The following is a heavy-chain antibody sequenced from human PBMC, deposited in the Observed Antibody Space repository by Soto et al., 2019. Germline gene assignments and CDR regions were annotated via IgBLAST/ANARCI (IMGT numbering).Heavy chain of an antibody. Sequence: SETLSLTCTVSGGSISGDHWNWIRQPPGKGLEWIAYVSSSGSTKYNPSLKSRVTISLDTTKNQFSLRLSSVNAADTAVYYCASGFYDIRGYSEAFDIWGQGTKVTVSS. V-gene: IGHV4-59*01. CDR2: VSSSGST. CDR3: ASGFYDIRGYSEAFDI. J-gene: IGHJ3*02. CDR1: GGSISGDH. D-gene: IGHD3-22*01.